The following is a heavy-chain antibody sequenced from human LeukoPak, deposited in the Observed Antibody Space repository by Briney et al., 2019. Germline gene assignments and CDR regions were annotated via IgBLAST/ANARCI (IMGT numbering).Heavy chain of an antibody. CDR2: IKPNNGGT. D-gene: IGHD3-10*01. CDR3: ARARLSMVRGVITYGNWFDP. Sequence: ASVKVSFKASGYTFTGYYMHWVRQAPGQGLEWMGWIKPNNGGTNYAQKFQGRVTMTRDTSISTAYMELSRLRSDDTAVYYCARARLSMVRGVITYGNWFDPWGQGTLVTVSS. J-gene: IGHJ5*02. V-gene: IGHV1-2*02. CDR1: GYTFTGYY.